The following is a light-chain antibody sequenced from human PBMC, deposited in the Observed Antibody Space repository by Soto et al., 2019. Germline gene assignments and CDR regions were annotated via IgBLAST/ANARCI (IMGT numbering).Light chain of an antibody. Sequence: QSALTQPASVSGSPGQSITISCTGTGSDVGSYKYVSWYQQHPGKAPNLIIFEVSNRPSGVSDRFSSSKSGNTASLTISGLQPEDEADYYCSSYTSISSLGVFGTGTKLTVL. V-gene: IGLV2-14*01. CDR2: EVS. CDR3: SSYTSISSLGV. J-gene: IGLJ1*01. CDR1: GSDVGSYKY.